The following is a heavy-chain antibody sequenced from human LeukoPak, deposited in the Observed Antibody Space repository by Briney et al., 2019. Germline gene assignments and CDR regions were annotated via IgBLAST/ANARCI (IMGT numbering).Heavy chain of an antibody. D-gene: IGHD4-11*01. Sequence: GGSLRLSCAASGFTISSYWMHWVRQAPGKGLVWVSRINSDGSSTRYVDSVKGRFTISRDNAKNTLYLQMNSLRAEDTAVYYCERDNDNSGNWFDPWGQGTLVTVSS. J-gene: IGHJ5*02. CDR1: GFTISSYW. CDR3: ERDNDNSGNWFDP. V-gene: IGHV3-74*01. CDR2: INSDGSST.